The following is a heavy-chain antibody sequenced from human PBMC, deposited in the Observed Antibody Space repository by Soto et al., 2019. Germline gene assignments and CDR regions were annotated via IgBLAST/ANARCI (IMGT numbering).Heavy chain of an antibody. Sequence: SLGLACTASGLPFGDYALHWVRPAPGKGLEWVSGISWNSGSIGYADSVKGRFTISRDNAKNSLYLQMNSLRAEDTALYDCAKGADYYDSSGPQGGMDVWGQGTTVTVS. CDR1: GLPFGDYA. D-gene: IGHD3-22*01. CDR2: ISWNSGSI. CDR3: AKGADYYDSSGPQGGMDV. J-gene: IGHJ6*02. V-gene: IGHV3-9*01.